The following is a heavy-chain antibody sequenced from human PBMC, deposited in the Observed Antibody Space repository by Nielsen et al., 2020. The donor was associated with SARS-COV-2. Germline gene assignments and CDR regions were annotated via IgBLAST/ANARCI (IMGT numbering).Heavy chain of an antibody. CDR2: ISGSGGST. V-gene: IGHV3-23*01. J-gene: IGHJ4*02. D-gene: IGHD6-19*01. Sequence: GESLKISCAASGFTFSSYAMSWVRQAPGKGLEWVSAISGSGGSTYYADSVKGRFTISRDNSKNTLYLQMNSLRAEDTAVYYCAGKIAVAGTFCLDYWGQGTLVTVSS. CDR1: GFTFSSYA. CDR3: AGKIAVAGTFCLDY.